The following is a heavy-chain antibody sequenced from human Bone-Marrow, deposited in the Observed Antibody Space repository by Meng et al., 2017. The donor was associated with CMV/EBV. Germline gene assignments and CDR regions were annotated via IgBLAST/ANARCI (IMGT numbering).Heavy chain of an antibody. CDR2: IYSGGST. CDR1: GFTVSSYY. Sequence: GGSLRLSCAASGFTVSSYYMSWVRQAPGKGLEWVSVIYSGGSTYYADSVKGRFTISRDNSKNTLYLQMNSLRAEDTAVYYCASVWELLHDAVDIWGQGTMVTVSS. CDR3: ASVWELLHDAVDI. V-gene: IGHV3-53*01. D-gene: IGHD1-26*01. J-gene: IGHJ3*02.